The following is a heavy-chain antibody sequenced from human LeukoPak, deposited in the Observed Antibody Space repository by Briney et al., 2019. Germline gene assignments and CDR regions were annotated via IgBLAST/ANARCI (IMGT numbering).Heavy chain of an antibody. Sequence: PGGSLRLSCAASGFTLSTYAMSWVRQAPGKGLEWVSAISDSGGSTYYADSVKGRFTISRDNSKNTLYLQMNSLRAEDTAIYYCAKGVERGYSYAYYFDYWGQGTLVTVSS. J-gene: IGHJ4*02. CDR1: GFTLSTYA. D-gene: IGHD5-18*01. CDR3: AKGVERGYSYAYYFDY. CDR2: ISDSGGST. V-gene: IGHV3-23*01.